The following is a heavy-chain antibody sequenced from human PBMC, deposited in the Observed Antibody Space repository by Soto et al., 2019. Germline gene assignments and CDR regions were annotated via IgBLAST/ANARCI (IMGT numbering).Heavy chain of an antibody. CDR1: GGSISSSSYY. Sequence: QLQLQESGPGLVKPSETLSLTCTVSGGSISSSSYYWGWIRQPPGKGLEWIGSIYYSGRTYYNPSLKSRVTISVDTSKNQFPLKLSSVTAADTAVYYCATGGYDSSGYYGTVFDYWGQGTLVTVSS. J-gene: IGHJ4*02. CDR2: IYYSGRT. D-gene: IGHD3-22*01. V-gene: IGHV4-39*01. CDR3: ATGGYDSSGYYGTVFDY.